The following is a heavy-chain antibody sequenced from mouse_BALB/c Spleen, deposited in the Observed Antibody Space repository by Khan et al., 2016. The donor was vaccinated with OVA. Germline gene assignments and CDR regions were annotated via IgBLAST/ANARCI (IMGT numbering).Heavy chain of an antibody. CDR1: GYTFTSSV. J-gene: IGHJ2*01. CDR2: IYPFNDGT. D-gene: IGHD2-14*01. V-gene: IGHV1S136*01. CDR3: ARNYRYDVYFDS. Sequence: VQLQQSGPELVKPGASVKMSCTASGYTFTSSVIHWVRQKSGQGLDWIGYIYPFNDGTKYNEKFEGKATLTSDKSSSTAYMELSSLTSEDSAVYYGARNYRYDVYFDSWGQGTTLTVSS.